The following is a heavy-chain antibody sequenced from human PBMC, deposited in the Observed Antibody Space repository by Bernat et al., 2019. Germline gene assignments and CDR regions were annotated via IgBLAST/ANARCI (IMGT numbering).Heavy chain of an antibody. CDR3: AKDWAKGATTPYDDY. V-gene: IGHV3-33*06. CDR2: IWYDGSNK. J-gene: IGHJ4*02. CDR1: GFTFSSYG. D-gene: IGHD1-26*01. Sequence: QVQLVESGGGVVQPGRSLRLSCAASGFTFSSYGMHWVRQAPGKGLEWVAVIWYDGSNKYYADSVKGRFTISRDNSKNTLYLQMNSLRAEDTAVYYCAKDWAKGATTPYDDYWGQGTLVTVSS.